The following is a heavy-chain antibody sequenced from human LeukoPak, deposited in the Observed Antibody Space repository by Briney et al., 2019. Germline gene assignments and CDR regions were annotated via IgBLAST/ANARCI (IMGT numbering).Heavy chain of an antibody. D-gene: IGHD6-13*01. Sequence: SETLSLTCTVSGGSISSCSYYWGWIRQPPGKGLEWIGYIYYSGSTNYNPSLKSRVTISVDTSKNQFSLKLSSVTAAHTAVYYCAGRYSSSFHCGQGTLVTVSS. V-gene: IGHV4-61*01. CDR1: GGSISSCSYY. J-gene: IGHJ4*02. CDR3: AGRYSSSFH. CDR2: IYYSGST.